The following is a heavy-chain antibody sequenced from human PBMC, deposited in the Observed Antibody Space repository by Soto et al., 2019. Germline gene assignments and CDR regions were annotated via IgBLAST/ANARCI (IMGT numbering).Heavy chain of an antibody. V-gene: IGHV1-8*01. D-gene: IGHD1-26*01. J-gene: IGHJ3*01. CDR1: GYTFTRHD. Sequence: VKVSCKASGYTFTRHDVNWVRQAPGQGPEWMGWMNPNSGETGYAQIFQGRVKMTRDTSISTAYLEVSSLRSGDTAIYFCARGIVGGSTRAFDLWGQGTMVTVSS. CDR3: ARGIVGGSTRAFDL. CDR2: MNPNSGET.